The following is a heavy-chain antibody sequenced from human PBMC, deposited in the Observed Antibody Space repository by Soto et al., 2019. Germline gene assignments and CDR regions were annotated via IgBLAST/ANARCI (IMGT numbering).Heavy chain of an antibody. D-gene: IGHD5-12*01. Sequence: LSLTCTVSGGSISSGGYYWSWIRQHPGKGLEWIGYIYYSGSTYYNPSLKSRLTISVDTSKNQFSLKLTSVTAADTAVYYCARGSGYPTPYFFDYWGQGTLVTVSS. CDR2: IYYSGST. CDR1: GGSISSGGYY. J-gene: IGHJ4*02. CDR3: ARGSGYPTPYFFDY. V-gene: IGHV4-31*03.